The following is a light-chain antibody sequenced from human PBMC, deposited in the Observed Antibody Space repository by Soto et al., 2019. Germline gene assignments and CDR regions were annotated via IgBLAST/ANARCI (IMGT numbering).Light chain of an antibody. CDR1: QGITSW. Sequence: DIQMTQSPSSVSASVGDSLTITCRASQGITSWVAWYQHKTGRAPKLLMYAASRLQSGVPSRFSGSGAGTAFTLTISSLQPEDSGTYYCQQTSSFPLTLGEGTKVEIK. CDR3: QQTSSFPLT. J-gene: IGKJ4*01. CDR2: AAS. V-gene: IGKV1-12*01.